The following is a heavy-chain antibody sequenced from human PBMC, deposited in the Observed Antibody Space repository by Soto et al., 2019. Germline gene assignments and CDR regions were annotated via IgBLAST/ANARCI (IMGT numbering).Heavy chain of an antibody. Sequence: ASVKVSCKASGYTFSDYAIHWVRQAPGQRPEWMGWINAGNGNTKYSQKFQGRVTMTRDTSISTAYMELSSLRSEDTAVYYCARERNMYGMDVWGQGTTVTVSS. D-gene: IGHD1-1*01. V-gene: IGHV1-3*01. CDR1: GYTFSDYA. CDR3: ARERNMYGMDV. CDR2: INAGNGNT. J-gene: IGHJ6*02.